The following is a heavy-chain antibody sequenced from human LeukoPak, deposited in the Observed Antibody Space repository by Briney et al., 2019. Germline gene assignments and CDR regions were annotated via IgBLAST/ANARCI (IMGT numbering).Heavy chain of an antibody. CDR3: ARLVRYFDWPNPGDYYYYYMDV. CDR1: DGSISTYY. J-gene: IGHJ6*03. Sequence: SETLSLTCTVSDGSISTYYWSWIRQHPGKGLEWIGYIYYSGSTYYNPSLKSRVTISVDTSKNQFSLKLSSVTAADTAVYYCARLVRYFDWPNPGDYYYYYMDVWGKGTTVTVSS. V-gene: IGHV4-59*08. D-gene: IGHD3-9*01. CDR2: IYYSGST.